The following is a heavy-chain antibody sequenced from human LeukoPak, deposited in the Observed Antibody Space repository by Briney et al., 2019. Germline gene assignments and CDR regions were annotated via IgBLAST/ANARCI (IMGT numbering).Heavy chain of an antibody. CDR1: GGSISSGDYY. CDR2: IYYSGST. V-gene: IGHV4-30-4*08. J-gene: IGHJ1*01. CDR3: ARVSGYSSSSGVYVAEYFQL. Sequence: SETLPLTCTVSGGSISSGDYYWSWIRQPPGKGLEWIGYIYYSGSTYYNPSLKSRVTISVDTSKNQFSLKLSSVTAADTAVYYCARVSGYSSSSGVYVAEYFQLWGQGTLVTVSS. D-gene: IGHD6-6*01.